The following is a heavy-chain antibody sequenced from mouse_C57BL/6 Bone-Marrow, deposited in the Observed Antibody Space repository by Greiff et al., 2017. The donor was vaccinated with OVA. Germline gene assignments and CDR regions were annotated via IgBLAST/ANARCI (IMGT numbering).Heavy chain of an antibody. Sequence: EVQLVESGGGLVQPGGSLSLSCAASGFTFTDYYMSWVCQPPGKALEWLGFIRNKANGYTTEYSASVKGRFTISRDNSQSILYLQMNVLRAEDSATYYCSRSHYYGSSSDVWGTGTTVTVSS. D-gene: IGHD1-1*01. CDR1: GFTFTDYY. CDR3: SRSHYYGSSSDV. V-gene: IGHV7-3*01. CDR2: IRNKANGYTT. J-gene: IGHJ1*03.